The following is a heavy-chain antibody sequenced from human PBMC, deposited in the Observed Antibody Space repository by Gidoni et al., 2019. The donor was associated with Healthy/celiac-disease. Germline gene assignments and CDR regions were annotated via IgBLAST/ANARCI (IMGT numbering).Heavy chain of an antibody. CDR3: AKVATYYDILTGYPH. CDR2: ISGSGGST. V-gene: IGHV3-23*01. Sequence: EVQLLESGGGLVQPGGSLRLSCAASGFTFSRYAMSWVRQAPGKGLEWVSAISGSGGSTYYADAVKGRFTISRDNSKNTLYLQMNSLRAEDTAVYYCAKVATYYDILTGYPHWGQGTLVTVSS. CDR1: GFTFSRYA. J-gene: IGHJ4*02. D-gene: IGHD3-9*01.